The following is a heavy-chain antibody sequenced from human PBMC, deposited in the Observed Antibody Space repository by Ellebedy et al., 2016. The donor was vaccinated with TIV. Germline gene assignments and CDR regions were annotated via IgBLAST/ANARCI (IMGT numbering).Heavy chain of an antibody. CDR2: IYYIGTT. CDR1: GDSINGYY. V-gene: IGHV4-59*08. CDR3: ARQGPYDFDLDY. Sequence: MPGGSLRLSCTVSGDSINGYYWSWIRQPPGTGLEYIGHIYYIGTTNYNPSLKSRVTISVDTSKNQVSLKLRSLTAADTAVYFCARQGPYDFDLDYWGQGILVTVSS. J-gene: IGHJ4*02. D-gene: IGHD3-3*01.